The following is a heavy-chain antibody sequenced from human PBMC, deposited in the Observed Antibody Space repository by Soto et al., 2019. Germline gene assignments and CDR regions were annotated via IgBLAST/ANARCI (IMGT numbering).Heavy chain of an antibody. J-gene: IGHJ4*02. CDR3: AKKEVRRVDTTMVGIFDY. V-gene: IGHV3-30*18. Sequence: QVQLVESGGGVVQPGRSLRLSCAASGFTFTNYAMHWVRQAPGKGLEWVAVISYDENNKYYADSVKGRFTISRDNSKNTVYQQMDSLRAEDTAVYYCAKKEVRRVDTTMVGIFDYWGQGTLVTVSS. D-gene: IGHD5-18*01. CDR1: GFTFTNYA. CDR2: ISYDENNK.